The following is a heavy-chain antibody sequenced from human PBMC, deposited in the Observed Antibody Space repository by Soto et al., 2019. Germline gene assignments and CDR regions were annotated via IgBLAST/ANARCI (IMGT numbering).Heavy chain of an antibody. CDR3: ARRYYDFWSGYPTYYFEY. V-gene: IGHV3-11*06. J-gene: IGHJ4*02. D-gene: IGHD3-3*01. CDR2: ISSSSSYT. CDR1: GFTFSDYY. Sequence: QVQLVESGGGLVKPGGSLRLSCAASGFTFSDYYMSWIRQAPGKGLERVSYISSSSSYTNYADSVKGRVTISRDNAKNSLYLQMTSLRAEDTAVYYCARRYYDFWSGYPTYYFEYWGQGTLVTVSS.